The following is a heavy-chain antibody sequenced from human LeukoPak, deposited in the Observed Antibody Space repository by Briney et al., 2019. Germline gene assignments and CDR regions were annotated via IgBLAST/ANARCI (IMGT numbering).Heavy chain of an antibody. Sequence: SETLSLTCTVSGGSISSSSYYWGWIRQPPGKGLEWIGSIYYSGSTYYNPSLKSRVTISVDTSKNQFSLKLSSVTAADTAVYYCARAPGSMVAATFYYYYYYMDVWGKGTTVTVSS. CDR1: GGSISSSSYY. CDR2: IYYSGST. CDR3: ARAPGSMVAATFYYYYYYMDV. J-gene: IGHJ6*03. V-gene: IGHV4-39*07. D-gene: IGHD2-15*01.